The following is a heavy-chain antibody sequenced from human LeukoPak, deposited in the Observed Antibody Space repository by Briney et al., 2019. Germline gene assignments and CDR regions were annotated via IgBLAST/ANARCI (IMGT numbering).Heavy chain of an antibody. J-gene: IGHJ4*02. CDR2: ISYDGSNK. CDR1: GFTFSSYA. Sequence: PGRPLRLSCAASGFTFSSYAMHWVRQAPGKGLEWVAVISYDGSNKYYADSVKGRFTISRDNSKNTLYLQMNSLRAEDTAVYYCAGFGEATLFDYWGQGTLVTVSS. CDR3: AGFGEATLFDY. D-gene: IGHD3-10*01. V-gene: IGHV3-30-3*01.